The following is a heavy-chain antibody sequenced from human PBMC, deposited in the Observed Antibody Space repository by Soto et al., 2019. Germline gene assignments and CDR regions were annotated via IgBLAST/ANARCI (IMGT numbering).Heavy chain of an antibody. CDR2: INVGNGNT. J-gene: IGHJ3*01. CDR3: ERQDAFDV. V-gene: IGHV1-3*01. CDR1: GYTFSSYG. Sequence: QVQLWQSGAEVKEPGASVKVSCKASGYTFSSYGMHWGRQAPGQRLEWMGWINVGNGNTAYSQKFQRRVTITRDTPASTAQLELSSLTSEYTDVYYCERQDAFDVWGQRTKVTVFS.